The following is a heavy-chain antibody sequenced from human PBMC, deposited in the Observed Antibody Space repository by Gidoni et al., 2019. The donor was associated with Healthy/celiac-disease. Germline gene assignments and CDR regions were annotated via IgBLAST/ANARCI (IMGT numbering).Heavy chain of an antibody. CDR2: ISWNSGSI. Sequence: EVQLVESGGGLVQPGRSLRLSCAASGFTFDDYAMHWVRQAPGKGLEWVSGISWNSGSIGYADSVKGRFTISRDNAKNSLYLQMNSLRAEDTALYYCAKDTPGRATAFDYWGQGTLVTVSS. D-gene: IGHD5-12*01. J-gene: IGHJ4*02. V-gene: IGHV3-9*01. CDR3: AKDTPGRATAFDY. CDR1: GFTFDDYA.